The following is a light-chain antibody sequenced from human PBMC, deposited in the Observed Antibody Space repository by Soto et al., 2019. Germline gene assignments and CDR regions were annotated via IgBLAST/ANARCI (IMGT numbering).Light chain of an antibody. CDR2: GAY. CDR1: QIVSNNY. J-gene: IGKJ5*01. V-gene: IGKV3-20*01. CDR3: QQYGGTPQIT. Sequence: EIVLTQSLGTLSLSPGSRYTRSGMAIQIVSNNYLAWYQQKPGQAHRLLIYGAYNRATGIPDRFSGSGSGTDFTLTIRRLEPEDFAVYYCQQYGGTPQITLGTVKRLEIK.